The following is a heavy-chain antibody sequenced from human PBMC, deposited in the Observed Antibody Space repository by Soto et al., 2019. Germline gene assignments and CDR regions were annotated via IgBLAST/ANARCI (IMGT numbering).Heavy chain of an antibody. CDR2: IYYSGST. J-gene: IGHJ2*01. D-gene: IGHD2-15*01. V-gene: IGHV4-39*01. CDR3: ARPGNIVGCCWWYFDL. Sequence: SETLSLTCTVSGGSISSSTYYWGWIRQPPGKGLEWIGSIYYSGSTYYNPSLKSRVTISVDTSKNQFSLKLTSVTAADTAVYYFARPGNIVGCCWWYFDLWGRGTLVTVYS. CDR1: GGSISSSTYY.